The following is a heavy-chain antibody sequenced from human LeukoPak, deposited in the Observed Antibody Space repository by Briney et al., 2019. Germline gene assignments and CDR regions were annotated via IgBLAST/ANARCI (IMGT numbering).Heavy chain of an antibody. CDR2: IYYSGST. Sequence: SETLSLTCTVSGGSISSYYWSWIRQPPGKGLEWIGYIYYSGSTNYNPSLKSRVTISVDTSKNQFSLKLSSVSAADTAVYYCARDQTYDSSGYYFSGAFDIWGQGTMVTVSS. J-gene: IGHJ3*02. V-gene: IGHV4-59*01. CDR3: ARDQTYDSSGYYFSGAFDI. D-gene: IGHD3-22*01. CDR1: GGSISSYY.